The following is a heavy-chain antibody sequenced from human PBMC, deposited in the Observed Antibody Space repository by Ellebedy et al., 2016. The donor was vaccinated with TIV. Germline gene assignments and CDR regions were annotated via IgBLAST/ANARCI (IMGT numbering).Heavy chain of an antibody. Sequence: GESLKISCAASGFTFSDYAMHWVRQAPGKGLEWVAVMSYAETYKLYADSVKGRFTISRDTSKSTLYLQVDSLTPEDTAVYYCGRDFSHYGSGSYITHWGQGTLVTVSS. J-gene: IGHJ4*02. D-gene: IGHD3-10*01. CDR1: GFTFSDYA. V-gene: IGHV3-30-3*01. CDR3: GRDFSHYGSGSYITH. CDR2: MSYAETYK.